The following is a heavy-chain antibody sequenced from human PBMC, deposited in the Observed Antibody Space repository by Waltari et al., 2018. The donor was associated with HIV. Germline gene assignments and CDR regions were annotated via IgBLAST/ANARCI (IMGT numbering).Heavy chain of an antibody. V-gene: IGHV3-30*02. CDR2: IRYDGSNK. CDR1: GFTFSSYG. CDR3: AKDLYYYDSSGLDY. D-gene: IGHD3-22*01. J-gene: IGHJ4*02. Sequence: QVQLVESGGGVVQPGGSLRLSCAASGFTFSSYGMHWVRPAPGKGLEWVAFIRYDGSNKYYADSVKGRFTISRDNSKNTLYLQMNSLRAEDTAVYYCAKDLYYYDSSGLDYWGQGTLVTVSS.